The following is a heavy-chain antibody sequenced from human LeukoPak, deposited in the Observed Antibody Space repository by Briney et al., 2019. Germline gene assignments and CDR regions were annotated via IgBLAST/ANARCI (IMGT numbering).Heavy chain of an antibody. J-gene: IGHJ4*02. CDR1: GFTFSSYA. Sequence: PGRSLRLSCAASGFTFSSYAMHWVRQAPGKGLEWVAVISYDGSNKYYADSVKGRFTISRNNSKNTLYLQMNSLRAGDTAVYYCARGIWFGDHWGQGTLVTVSS. CDR3: ARGIWFGDH. V-gene: IGHV3-30*04. D-gene: IGHD3-10*01. CDR2: ISYDGSNK.